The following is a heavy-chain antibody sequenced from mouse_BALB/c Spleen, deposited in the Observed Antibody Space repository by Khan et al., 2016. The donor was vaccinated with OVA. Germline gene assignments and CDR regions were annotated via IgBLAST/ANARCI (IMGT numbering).Heavy chain of an antibody. V-gene: IGHV1S56*01. CDR1: GYTFTDYY. D-gene: IGHD2-1*01. CDR3: AREGYYVNSRAWFAY. J-gene: IGHJ3*01. Sequence: VELVESGPELVKPGASVRISCKASGYTFTDYYINWMKQRPGRGLDWIGWIYPGNVNTKSNEKFKDKATLTADKSSSTAYMQLSSLTSEDSAVYFYAREGYYVNSRAWFAYWGQGTLVTVSA. CDR2: IYPGNVNT.